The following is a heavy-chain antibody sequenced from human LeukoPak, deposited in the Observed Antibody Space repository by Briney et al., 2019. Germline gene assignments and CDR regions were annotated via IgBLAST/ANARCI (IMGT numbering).Heavy chain of an antibody. Sequence: ASVKVSCKASGYTFTSYYMHWVRQAPGQGLEWMGIINPSGGSTSYAQKFQGRVTMTRDTSTSTVYMELSSLRSEDTAVYYCARASRHEDRGGDCYSTAYWGQGTLVTVSS. D-gene: IGHD2-21*02. V-gene: IGHV1-46*01. J-gene: IGHJ4*02. CDR2: INPSGGST. CDR3: ARASRHEDRGGDCYSTAY. CDR1: GYTFTSYY.